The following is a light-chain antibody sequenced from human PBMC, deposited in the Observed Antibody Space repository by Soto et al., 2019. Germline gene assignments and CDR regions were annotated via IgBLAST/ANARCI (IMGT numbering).Light chain of an antibody. CDR3: QQSYGTPIT. Sequence: DIQMTQSPSSLSASVGDRVTITCRASQSIIRYLNWYQQKPGKAPNLLSYVASSLQSEVPSRFSGSGSGTDFTLTITSLQPEDFATYYCQQSYGTPITFGQGTRLEIK. J-gene: IGKJ5*01. CDR1: QSIIRY. V-gene: IGKV1-39*01. CDR2: VAS.